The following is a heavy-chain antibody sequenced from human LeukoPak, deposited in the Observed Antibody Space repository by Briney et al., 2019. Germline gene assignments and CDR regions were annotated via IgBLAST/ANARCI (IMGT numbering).Heavy chain of an antibody. V-gene: IGHV4-39*07. CDR2: IYYSGST. J-gene: IGHJ4*02. CDR1: GGSISSSSYY. Sequence: PSETLSLTCTVSGGSISSSSYYWGWIRQPPGKGLEWIGSIYYSGSTYYNPSLKSRVTISVDTSKNQFSLKLSSVTAADTAVYYCATEGYSSSWYLAMIVVVSHYFDYWGQGTLVTVSS. CDR3: ATEGYSSSWYLAMIVVVSHYFDY. D-gene: IGHD6-13*01.